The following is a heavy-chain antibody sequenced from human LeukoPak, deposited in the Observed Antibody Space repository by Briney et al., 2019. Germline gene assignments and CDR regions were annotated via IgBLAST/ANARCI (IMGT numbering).Heavy chain of an antibody. CDR1: GGSISSGSHY. V-gene: IGHV4-61*01. CDR2: INHSGST. J-gene: IGHJ4*02. CDR3: ARGAGAAAGTGLYYFDY. D-gene: IGHD6-13*01. Sequence: PSETLSLTCTVSGGSISSGSHYWTWIRQPPGKGLEWIGEINHSGSTNYNPSLKSRVTISVDTSKNQFSLKLSSVTAADTAVYYCARGAGAAAGTGLYYFDYWGQGTLVTVSS.